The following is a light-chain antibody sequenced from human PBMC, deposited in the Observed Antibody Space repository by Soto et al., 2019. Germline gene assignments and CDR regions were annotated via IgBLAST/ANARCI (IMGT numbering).Light chain of an antibody. CDR2: GNS. CDR3: QSYDSSLSGVV. CDR1: FSNIGAGYD. Sequence: QSVLTQPPSVSGAPGQRVTISCTGSFSNIGAGYDVHWYQQLPGTAPKLLIYGNSNRPSGVPDRFSGSKSGTSASLAITGLQAEDEADYYCQSYDSSLSGVVFGGGTKRTVL. J-gene: IGLJ2*01. V-gene: IGLV1-40*01.